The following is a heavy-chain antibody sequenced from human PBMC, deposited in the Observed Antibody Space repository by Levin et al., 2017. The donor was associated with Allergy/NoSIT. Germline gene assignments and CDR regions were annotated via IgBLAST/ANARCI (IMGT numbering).Heavy chain of an antibody. CDR3: ARDLGYDNGMDV. Sequence: ESLKISCTVSGGSLNSYYWSWTRQSPGKGLEWIGRIYSIGTTNYNPFLKSRVTMSVDTSKNQVSLKLTSVTAADTAVYYCARDLGYDNGMDVWGQGTTVTVSS. CDR1: GGSLNSYY. D-gene: IGHD3-22*01. V-gene: IGHV4-4*07. CDR2: IYSIGTT. J-gene: IGHJ6*02.